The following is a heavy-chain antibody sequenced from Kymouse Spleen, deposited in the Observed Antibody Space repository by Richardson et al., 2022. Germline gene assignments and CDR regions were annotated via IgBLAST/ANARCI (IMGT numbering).Heavy chain of an antibody. J-gene: IGHJ6*02. CDR1: GFTFSSYW. D-gene: IGHD3-10*01. Sequence: EVQLVESGGGLVQPGGSLRLSCAASGFTFSSYWMHWVRQAPGKGLVWVSRINSDGSSTSYADSVKGRFTISRDNAKNTLYLQMNSLRAEDTAVYYCARDRGWYYGSGSYGSYYGMDVWGQGTTVTVSS. CDR2: INSDGSST. CDR3: ARDRGWYYGSGSYGSYYGMDV. V-gene: IGHV3-74*01.